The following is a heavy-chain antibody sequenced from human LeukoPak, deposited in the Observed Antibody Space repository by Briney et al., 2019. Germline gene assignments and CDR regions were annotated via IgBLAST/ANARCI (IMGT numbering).Heavy chain of an antibody. V-gene: IGHV3-74*01. Sequence: PGGSLRLSCAASGFTFSSYWMHWVRQVPGKGLVWVSRINSDGSSTSYADSVKGRFTISRDNSKNTLYLQMNSLRPEDTAVYYCAKVGARGCSSSTCFIYWGQGTLVTVSS. CDR3: AKVGARGCSSSTCFIY. J-gene: IGHJ4*02. D-gene: IGHD2-2*01. CDR1: GFTFSSYW. CDR2: INSDGSST.